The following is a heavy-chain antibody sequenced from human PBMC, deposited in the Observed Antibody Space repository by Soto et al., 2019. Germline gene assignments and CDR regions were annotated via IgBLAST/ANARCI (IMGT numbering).Heavy chain of an antibody. CDR1: GFTVSSANY. Sequence: EVQLVESGGGLIQPGGSLRLSCVVSGFTVSSANYMSWVRQAPGKGLEWGSVIYSTGTTYYADSVKGRFTISRDTAKNTLYLQMNSLRSEDTAVYYCHGYGYLGQGTLVTVSS. J-gene: IGHJ4*02. CDR2: IYSTGTT. D-gene: IGHD5-12*01. V-gene: IGHV3-53*01. CDR3: HGYGY.